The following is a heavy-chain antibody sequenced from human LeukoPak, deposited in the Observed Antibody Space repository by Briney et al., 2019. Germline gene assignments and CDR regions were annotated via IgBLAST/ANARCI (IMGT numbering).Heavy chain of an antibody. J-gene: IGHJ4*02. CDR1: GFTFSIYA. D-gene: IGHD3-22*01. V-gene: IGHV3-23*01. Sequence: ARGSLRLSCAASGFTFSIYAMSWVRQAPGKGLQWVSSITSSGDGTYYADSVKGRFTISRDNSENMLYLQMNSLRVEDTAVFFCAKDRPNYYGSNGHYYRRDGDYWGQGTLVTVSS. CDR3: AKDRPNYYGSNGHYYRRDGDY. CDR2: ITSSGDGT.